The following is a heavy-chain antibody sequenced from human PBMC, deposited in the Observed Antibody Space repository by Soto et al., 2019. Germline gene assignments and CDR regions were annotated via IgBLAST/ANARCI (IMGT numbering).Heavy chain of an antibody. CDR1: GYTFISYG. D-gene: IGHD6-13*01. J-gene: IGHJ6*02. Sequence: ASVKVSCKASGYTFISYGISWVRQAPGQGLEWMGWISAYNGNTNYAQKLQGRVTMTTDTSTSTAYMELRSLRSDDTAVYYCARDWRSTNYYYYGMDVWGQGTTVTVSS. V-gene: IGHV1-18*01. CDR2: ISAYNGNT. CDR3: ARDWRSTNYYYYGMDV.